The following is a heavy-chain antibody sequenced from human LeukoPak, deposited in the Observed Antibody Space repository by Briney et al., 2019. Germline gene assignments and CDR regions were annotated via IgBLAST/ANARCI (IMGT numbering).Heavy chain of an antibody. CDR3: VRLRRNSDTSGFYYYYDY. Sequence: GGSLRLSCAASGYTFSSYSINWVRQAPGKGLEWVSSISVRSNYIYYADSVRGRFSISRDDARDSLYLQMNSLRAEDTAVYFCVRLRRNSDTSGFYYYYDYWGQGTLVTVSS. J-gene: IGHJ4*02. CDR2: ISVRSNYI. V-gene: IGHV3-21*01. D-gene: IGHD3-22*01. CDR1: GYTFSSYS.